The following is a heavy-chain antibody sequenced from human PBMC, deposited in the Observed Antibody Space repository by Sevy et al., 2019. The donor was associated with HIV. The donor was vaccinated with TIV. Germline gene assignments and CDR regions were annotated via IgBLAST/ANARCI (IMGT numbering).Heavy chain of an antibody. CDR1: GFTFSSYA. Sequence: GGSLRLSCAASGFTFSSYAMSWVRQAPGKGLEWVSAISGSGGSTYYADSVKGRFTISRDNSKNTLYLQMNSLRAEDTAVYYCAKAMNGYSYGYYFDYWGQGTLVTVSS. CDR2: ISGSGGST. CDR3: AKAMNGYSYGYYFDY. V-gene: IGHV3-23*01. J-gene: IGHJ4*02. D-gene: IGHD5-18*01.